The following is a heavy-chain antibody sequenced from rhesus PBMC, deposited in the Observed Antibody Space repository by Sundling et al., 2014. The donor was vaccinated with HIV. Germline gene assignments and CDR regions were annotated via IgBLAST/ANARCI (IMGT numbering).Heavy chain of an antibody. CDR2: MSGSGGST. CDR3: ARDYTIWTSSLGY. V-gene: IGHV4-173*01. CDR1: GGSISSNY. J-gene: IGHJ4*01. D-gene: IGHD3-3*01. Sequence: QVQLQESGPGLVKPSETLSLTCAVSGGSISSNYWSWIRQPPGKGLEWIGRMSGSGGSTDYNSSLKSRVTISTDTSKNQFSLRLNSVTAADTAVYYCARDYTIWTSSLGYWGQGVLVTVSS.